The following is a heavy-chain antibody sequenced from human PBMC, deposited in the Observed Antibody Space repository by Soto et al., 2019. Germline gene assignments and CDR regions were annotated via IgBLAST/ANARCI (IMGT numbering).Heavy chain of an antibody. Sequence: GGSLRLSCAASGFTFSNAWMNWVRQAPGKGLEWVGRIKSKTDGGTTDYAAPVKGRFTISRDDSKNTLYLQMNSLKTEDTAVYYCTTGPLRFLEWLDFDYWGQGALVTVSS. J-gene: IGHJ4*02. CDR1: GFTFSNAW. CDR3: TTGPLRFLEWLDFDY. V-gene: IGHV3-15*07. D-gene: IGHD3-3*01. CDR2: IKSKTDGGTT.